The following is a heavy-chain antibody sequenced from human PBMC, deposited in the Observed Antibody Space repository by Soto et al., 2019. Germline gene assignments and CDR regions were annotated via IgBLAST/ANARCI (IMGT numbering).Heavy chain of an antibody. V-gene: IGHV3-48*02. CDR3: ARVRWEVGCYCYFEL. J-gene: IGHJ2*01. CDR2: ISSSSTTI. Sequence: EVQLVESGGGLIHPGGSLRLSCAASGFSLSGYSMNWIRQAPGKGLEWVSHISSSSTTIYYADSEKVRFTISRDNAINPVFLQPNSLKYEDTAVCYFARVRWEVGCYCYFELWGSGTLITFSS. CDR1: GFSLSGYS. D-gene: IGHD3-16*02.